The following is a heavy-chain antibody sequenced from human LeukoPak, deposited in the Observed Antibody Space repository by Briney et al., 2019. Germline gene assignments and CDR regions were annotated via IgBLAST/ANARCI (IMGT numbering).Heavy chain of an antibody. D-gene: IGHD6-13*01. V-gene: IGHV3-30*18. CDR2: ISYDGSNK. CDR3: AKVVQQQLASGDY. CDR1: GFTFSSFG. Sequence: GRSLRLSCAASGFTFSSFGMHWVRQAPGKGLEWVAVISYDGSNKYYADSVKGRFTISRDNSKNTLYLQMNSLRAEDTAVYYCAKVVQQQLASGDYRGQGTLVTVSS. J-gene: IGHJ4*02.